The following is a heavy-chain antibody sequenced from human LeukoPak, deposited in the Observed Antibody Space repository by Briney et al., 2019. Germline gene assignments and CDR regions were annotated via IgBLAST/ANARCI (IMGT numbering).Heavy chain of an antibody. CDR1: GGSISSSSYY. Sequence: SETLSLTCTVSGGSISSSSYYWGWIRQPPGKGLEWIGSIYHSGSTYYNPSLKSRVTISADTSKNQFSLNLSSVTAADTAVYYCARTTYSSSRTFDYWGQGTLVTVSS. CDR2: IYHSGST. V-gene: IGHV4-39*01. D-gene: IGHD6-13*01. CDR3: ARTTYSSSRTFDY. J-gene: IGHJ4*02.